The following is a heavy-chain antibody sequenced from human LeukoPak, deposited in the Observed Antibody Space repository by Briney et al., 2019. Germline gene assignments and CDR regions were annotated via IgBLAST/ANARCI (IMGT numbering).Heavy chain of an antibody. CDR2: ISSSGSTI. V-gene: IGHV3-48*04. CDR1: GFTFSSYS. CDR3: ARDLEGARVAFDI. J-gene: IGHJ3*02. D-gene: IGHD3-16*01. Sequence: PGGSLRLSCAASGFTFSSYSMNWVRQAPGKGLEWVSSISSSGSTIYYADSVKGRFTISRDNAKNSLYLQMNSLRAEDTAVYYCARDLEGARVAFDIWGQGTMVTVSS.